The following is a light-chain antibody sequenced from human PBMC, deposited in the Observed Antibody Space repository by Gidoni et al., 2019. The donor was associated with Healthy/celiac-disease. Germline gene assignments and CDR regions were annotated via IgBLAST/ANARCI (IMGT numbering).Light chain of an antibody. J-gene: IGKJ5*01. CDR3: QQYYSYPLT. CDR2: AAS. CDR1: QGISSY. Sequence: AIRMTQSPSSLSASTGDRVTITCRSSQGISSYLAWYQQKPGKAPKRLIYAASTLQSGVPSRFSGSGSGTDFTLTISCLQSEDFATYYCQQYYSYPLTFXQXTRLEIK. V-gene: IGKV1-8*01.